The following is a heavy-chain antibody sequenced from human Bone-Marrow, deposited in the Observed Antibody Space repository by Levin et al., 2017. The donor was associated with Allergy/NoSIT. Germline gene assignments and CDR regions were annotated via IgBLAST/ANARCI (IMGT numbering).Heavy chain of an antibody. CDR3: ASPTFTSDYYNYYYYYLDV. D-gene: IGHD3-10*01. Sequence: PGASVKVSCKASGGNFNDFVFSWVRQAPGQGLEFMGGFIPKFASGKTAQKFQGRVSITADESTSTVYMELRSLRSDDTATYYCASPTFTSDYYNYYYYYLDVWGKGTTVAV. J-gene: IGHJ6*03. CDR2: FIPKFASG. V-gene: IGHV1-69*13. CDR1: GGNFNDFV.